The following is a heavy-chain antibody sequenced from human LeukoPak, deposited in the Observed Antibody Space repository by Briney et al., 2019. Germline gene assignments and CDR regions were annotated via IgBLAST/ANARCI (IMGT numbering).Heavy chain of an antibody. D-gene: IGHD6-19*01. J-gene: IGHJ5*02. CDR2: ISAYSGNT. Sequence: ASVKVSCKASGYTFTSYGISWVRQAPGQGLEWMGWISAYSGNTNYAQKLQGRVTMTTDTSTSTAYMELRSLRSDDTAVYYCARDVAVAGTRLGHDPWGQGTLVTVSS. CDR3: ARDVAVAGTRLGHDP. V-gene: IGHV1-18*01. CDR1: GYTFTSYG.